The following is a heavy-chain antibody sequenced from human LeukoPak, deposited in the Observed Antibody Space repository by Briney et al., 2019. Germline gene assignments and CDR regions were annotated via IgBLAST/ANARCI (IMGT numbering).Heavy chain of an antibody. CDR1: GGSISSSPYY. CDR3: ARVAHYFDY. CDR2: IYYRGST. Sequence: SETLSLTCTVSGGSISSSPYYWGWIRQPPGKGLEWIGTIYYRGSTYSNPSLNSRVTMSVDTSKNQFSLKLSSVTAADTAVYYCARVAHYFDYWGQGTLVTVSS. J-gene: IGHJ4*02. V-gene: IGHV4-39*07.